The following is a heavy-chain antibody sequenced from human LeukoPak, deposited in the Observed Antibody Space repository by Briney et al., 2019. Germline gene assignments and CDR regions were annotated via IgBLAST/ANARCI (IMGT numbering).Heavy chain of an antibody. CDR1: GGSISSSNW. V-gene: IGHV4-4*02. J-gene: IGHJ6*03. CDR2: IYHSGST. CDR3: ASRTPSIAALLGYYYMDV. Sequence: PSETLSLTCAVSGGSISSSNWWSWVRQPPGKGLEWIGEIYHSGSTNYNPSLKSRVTISVDKSKNQFSLKLSSVTAADTAVYYCASRTPSIAALLGYYYMDVWGKGTTVTVSS. D-gene: IGHD6-6*01.